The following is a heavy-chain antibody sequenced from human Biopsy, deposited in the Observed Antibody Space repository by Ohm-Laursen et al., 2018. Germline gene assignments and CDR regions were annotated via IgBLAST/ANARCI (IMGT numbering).Heavy chain of an antibody. CDR1: GVSINGGRYY. CDR3: ARLGSGDYFPTFFDF. Sequence: SETLSLTCTVSGVSINGGRYYWNWIRHHPGKGLEWIGNIFYSANTYYNPSLKSRVTISVDTSKNQFSLKLSSVTAEDTAVYYCARLGSGDYFPTFFDFWGQGALVTVSS. J-gene: IGHJ4*02. D-gene: IGHD5-12*01. CDR2: IFYSANT. V-gene: IGHV4-31*03.